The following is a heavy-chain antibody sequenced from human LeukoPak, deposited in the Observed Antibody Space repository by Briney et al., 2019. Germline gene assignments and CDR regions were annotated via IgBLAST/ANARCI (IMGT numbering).Heavy chain of an antibody. J-gene: IGHJ5*02. CDR2: ISYRGNT. Sequence: SETLSLTCIVSGDSISHSDYFWGWIRQPPGKGLEWIGTISYRGNTYYNPSLKSRVTISKDTSKNHLSLKLSSVTVADMAVYYCARVAPLGYCSSTSCYRQLGFDPWGQGTLVTVSS. V-gene: IGHV4-39*02. D-gene: IGHD2-2*01. CDR3: ARVAPLGYCSSTSCYRQLGFDP. CDR1: GDSISHSDYF.